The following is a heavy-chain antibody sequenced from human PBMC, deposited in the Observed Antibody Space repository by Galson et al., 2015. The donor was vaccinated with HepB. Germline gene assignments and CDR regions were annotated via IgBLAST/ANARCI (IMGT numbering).Heavy chain of an antibody. Sequence: SLRLSCAASGFTFSSYWMSWVRQAPGKGLEWVANIKQDGSEKYYVDSVKGRFTISRDNAKNSLYLQMNSLRAEDTAVYYCAASMRYYDFWSGSAPPDYWGQGTLVTVSS. D-gene: IGHD3-3*01. J-gene: IGHJ4*02. CDR2: IKQDGSEK. V-gene: IGHV3-7*01. CDR1: GFTFSSYW. CDR3: AASMRYYDFWSGSAPPDY.